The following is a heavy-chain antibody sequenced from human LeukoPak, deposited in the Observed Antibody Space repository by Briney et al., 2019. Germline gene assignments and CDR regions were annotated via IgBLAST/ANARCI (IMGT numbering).Heavy chain of an antibody. CDR3: ATSYDSSGYSFAFDI. D-gene: IGHD3-22*01. V-gene: IGHV4-39*07. CDR2: IYYSGST. Sequence: PSETLSLTCTVSGGSISSYYWSWIRQPPGKGLEWIGSIYYSGSTYYNPSLKSRVTISVDTSKNQFSLKLSSVTAADTAVYYCATSYDSSGYSFAFDIWGQGTMVTVSS. J-gene: IGHJ3*02. CDR1: GGSISSYY.